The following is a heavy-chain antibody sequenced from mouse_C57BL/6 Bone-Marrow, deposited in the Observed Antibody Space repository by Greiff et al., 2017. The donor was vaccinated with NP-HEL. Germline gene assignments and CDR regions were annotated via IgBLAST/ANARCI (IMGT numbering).Heavy chain of an antibody. J-gene: IGHJ2*01. CDR2: IYPGAGDT. CDR1: GYAFSSSW. CDR3: ARADYYGSSYFDY. Sequence: VQLKQSGPELVKPGASVKLSCKASGYAFSSSWMHWVKQRPGKGLEWIGRIYPGAGDTNYNGKFKGKATLTADKSSSTAYMQLSSLTSEDSAVYFCARADYYGSSYFDYWGQGTPLTVSS. D-gene: IGHD1-1*01. V-gene: IGHV1-82*01.